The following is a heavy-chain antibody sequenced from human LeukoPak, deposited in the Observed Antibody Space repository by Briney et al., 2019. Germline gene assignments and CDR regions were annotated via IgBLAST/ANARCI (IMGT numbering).Heavy chain of an antibody. V-gene: IGHV4-59*01. Sequence: PSETLSLTCTVSGGSISSYYWSWIRQPPGKGLEWIGYIYYSGSTNYNPSLKSRVTISVDTSKNQFSLKLSSVTAADTAVYYCAARNYYGSGSYAAPAYWGQGTLVTVSS. J-gene: IGHJ4*02. CDR3: AARNYYGSGSYAAPAY. CDR1: GGSISSYY. D-gene: IGHD3-10*01. CDR2: IYYSGST.